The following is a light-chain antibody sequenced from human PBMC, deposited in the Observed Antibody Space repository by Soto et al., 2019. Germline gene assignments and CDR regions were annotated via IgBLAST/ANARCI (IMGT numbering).Light chain of an antibody. CDR3: QQYNNWLALT. J-gene: IGKJ4*01. CDR1: QSVSNN. CDR2: AAS. V-gene: IGKV3-15*01. Sequence: EVVMTQSPATLSVSPGERVTLSCRASQSVSNNLAWYQHKPGQAPRLLIYAASTRANGIPARFSGSGSGTEFTLTISSLQSEDFAVYYCQQYNNWLALTFCGGTKVEIK.